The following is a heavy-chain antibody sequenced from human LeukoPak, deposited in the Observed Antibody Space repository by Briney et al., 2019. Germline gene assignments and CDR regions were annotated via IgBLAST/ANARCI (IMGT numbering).Heavy chain of an antibody. J-gene: IGHJ4*02. CDR1: GFTFSSYS. D-gene: IGHD6-19*01. Sequence: PGGSLRLSCAASGFTFSSYSMNWVRQAPGKGLEWVSYISSSSSTIYYADSVKGRFTISRDNAKNSLYLQMNSLRAEDTAVYYCARGSSGWYGGFDYWGQGTLVTVSS. CDR2: ISSSSSTI. CDR3: ARGSSGWYGGFDY. V-gene: IGHV3-48*01.